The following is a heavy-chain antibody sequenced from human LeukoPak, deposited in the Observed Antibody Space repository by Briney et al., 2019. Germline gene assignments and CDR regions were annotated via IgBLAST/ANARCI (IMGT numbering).Heavy chain of an antibody. CDR3: ARVYGGNPDY. V-gene: IGHV3-48*03. D-gene: IGHD4-23*01. J-gene: IGHJ4*02. CDR1: GFTFRSFE. CDR2: ISSTGKTI. Sequence: GGSLRLSCAASGFTFRSFEMNWVRQAPGEGLEWISYISSTGKTIYYADSVKGRFIISRENAKNSLYLQMNSLRVEDTAVYYCARVYGGNPDYWGQGTLVTVSS.